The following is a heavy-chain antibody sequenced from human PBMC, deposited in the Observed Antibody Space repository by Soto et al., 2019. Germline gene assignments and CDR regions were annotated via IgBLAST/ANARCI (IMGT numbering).Heavy chain of an antibody. CDR3: ARSTGSIPVADLYYFDY. Sequence: GESLNISCKGSGYSFTSYWIGWVRRMPGKGLEWMGIICPGDSDTRYSPSFQGQVTISADKSISTAYLQWSSLKASDTAMYYCARSTGSIPVADLYYFDYWGQGTLVTVSA. D-gene: IGHD6-19*01. CDR2: ICPGDSDT. V-gene: IGHV5-51*01. J-gene: IGHJ4*02. CDR1: GYSFTSYW.